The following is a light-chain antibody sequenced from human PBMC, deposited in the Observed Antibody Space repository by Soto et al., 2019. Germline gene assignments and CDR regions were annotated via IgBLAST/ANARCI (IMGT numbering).Light chain of an antibody. CDR1: QSISSW. Sequence: DIQMTQSPSTLSASVGDRVTITCRASQSISSWLAWYRQKPGKAPKLLIHAASSLDSGVPSRFSGSGSGTEFTLTISSLQTDDFATYYCQEYNSYSLTFGGGTKVVIK. V-gene: IGKV1-5*01. CDR2: AAS. J-gene: IGKJ4*01. CDR3: QEYNSYSLT.